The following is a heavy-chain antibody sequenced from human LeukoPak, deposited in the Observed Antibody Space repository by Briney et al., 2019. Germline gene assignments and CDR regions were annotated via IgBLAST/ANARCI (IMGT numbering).Heavy chain of an antibody. CDR1: GYTFTGYY. J-gene: IGHJ4*02. Sequence: GASVKVSCKAFGYTFTGYYMHLVRQAPGQGLEWMGIIYPGDSDTRYSPSFQGQVTISADKSISTAYLQWSSLKASDTAMYYCARQLNWNVDYWGQGTLVTVSS. V-gene: IGHV5-51*01. CDR2: IYPGDSDT. CDR3: ARQLNWNVDY. D-gene: IGHD1-20*01.